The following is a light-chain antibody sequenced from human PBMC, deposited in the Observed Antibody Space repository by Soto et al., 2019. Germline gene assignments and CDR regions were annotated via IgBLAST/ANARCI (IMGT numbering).Light chain of an antibody. CDR2: DAS. J-gene: IGKJ2*01. CDR3: QQYDSVPST. V-gene: IGKV1-33*01. CDR1: QDINTY. Sequence: DLQMTQSPSSLSASVGDRVTITCQASQDINTYLNWYQQKSGKAPKLLIYDASNLETGVPSRFIGSGSGTDFTFTISSLQPEDIATYHCQQYDSVPSTFGQGTKVEIK.